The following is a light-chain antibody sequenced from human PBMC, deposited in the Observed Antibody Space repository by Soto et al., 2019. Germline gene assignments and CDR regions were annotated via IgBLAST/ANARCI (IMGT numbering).Light chain of an antibody. CDR3: QHTRTTPRT. CDR2: GAS. J-gene: IGKJ1*01. Sequence: DIQMTQSPSSLFASVGDRVTITCRASQGISTFLHWYQQRPGKAPSLIIYGASNLQSGVPSRFSGRGSGTEFSLTISTLQPEDVVTYYCQHTRTTPRTFGQGTKVEIK. CDR1: QGISTF. V-gene: IGKV1-39*01.